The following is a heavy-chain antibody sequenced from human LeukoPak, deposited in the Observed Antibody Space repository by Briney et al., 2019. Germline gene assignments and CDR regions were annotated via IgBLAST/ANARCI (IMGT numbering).Heavy chain of an antibody. CDR2: IIPIFGTA. CDR1: GGTFSSYA. CDR3: ARDPGATYYDILTGYSPYYFDY. J-gene: IGHJ4*02. V-gene: IGHV1-69*13. D-gene: IGHD3-9*01. Sequence: SVKLSCKASGGTFSSYAISWVRQAPGQGLEWMGGIIPIFGTANYAQKFQGRVTITADESTSTAYMELSSLRSEDTAVYYCARDPGATYYDILTGYSPYYFDYWGQGTLVTVSS.